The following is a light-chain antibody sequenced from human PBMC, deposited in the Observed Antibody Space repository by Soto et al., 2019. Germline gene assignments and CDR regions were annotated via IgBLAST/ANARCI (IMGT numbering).Light chain of an antibody. CDR1: QDISQY. Sequence: DIQMTQSPSSLSASVGDRVTLTCRASQDISQYLAWYQQRPGKVPKLLIYYASTLQSGVPSRFSGSGSGTEFTLTISSLQPEDVATYYCLHDYSYPRTFGQGTKVDIK. CDR3: LHDYSYPRT. V-gene: IGKV1-27*01. CDR2: YAS. J-gene: IGKJ1*01.